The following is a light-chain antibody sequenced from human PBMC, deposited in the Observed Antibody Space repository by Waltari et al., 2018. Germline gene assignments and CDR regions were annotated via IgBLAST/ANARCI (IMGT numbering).Light chain of an antibody. CDR3: QQRSNWPPLT. V-gene: IGKV1-6*01. Sequence: AVQMTQSPSSLSASVGDRVTITCRTSQNIGIDLGWYQRKPGKAPKLLIFDASNLQSGVPSRFSGRRSGTDFTLTISSLQPEDFAVDYCQQRSNWPPLTFGGGTKVEIK. CDR1: QNIGID. J-gene: IGKJ4*01. CDR2: DAS.